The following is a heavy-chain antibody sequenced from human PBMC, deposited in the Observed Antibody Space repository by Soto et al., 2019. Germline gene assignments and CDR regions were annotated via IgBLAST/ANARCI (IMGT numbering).Heavy chain of an antibody. D-gene: IGHD5-18*01. CDR3: ARDTAMGYGMDV. CDR1: GFTFSSYG. V-gene: IGHV3-33*01. Sequence: QVQLVESGGGVVQPGRSLRLSCAASGFTFSSYGMHWVRQAPGKGLEWVAVIWYDGSNKYYADSVKGRFTISRDNSKNMLYLQMNSLRAEDTAVYYCARDTAMGYGMDVWGQGTTVTVSS. CDR2: IWYDGSNK. J-gene: IGHJ6*02.